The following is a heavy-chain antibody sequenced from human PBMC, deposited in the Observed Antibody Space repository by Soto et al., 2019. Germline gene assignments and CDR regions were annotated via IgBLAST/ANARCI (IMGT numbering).Heavy chain of an antibody. CDR3: ARLKFYDSSGYYPLFDY. CDR1: GGSISSYY. Sequence: PSETLSLTCTVSGGSISSYYWSWIRQPPGKGLEWIGYIYYIGSTSYNPSLKSRVTISVDTSKNQFSLKLSSVTAADTAVYYCARLKFYDSSGYYPLFDYWGQGTLVTVSS. V-gene: IGHV4-59*08. J-gene: IGHJ4*02. D-gene: IGHD3-22*01. CDR2: IYYIGST.